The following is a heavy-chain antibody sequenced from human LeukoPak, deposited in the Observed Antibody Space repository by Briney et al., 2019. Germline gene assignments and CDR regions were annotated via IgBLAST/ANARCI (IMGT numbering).Heavy chain of an antibody. J-gene: IGHJ3*02. Sequence: SETLSLTCAVYGGSFSGYYWSWIRQPPGKGLEWIGEINHSGSTNYNPSLKSRVTISVDTSKNQFSLKLSSVTAADTAVYYCARDGRVPAAISAFDIWGQGTMVTVSS. CDR1: GGSFSGYY. CDR2: INHSGST. D-gene: IGHD2-2*02. V-gene: IGHV4-34*01. CDR3: ARDGRVPAAISAFDI.